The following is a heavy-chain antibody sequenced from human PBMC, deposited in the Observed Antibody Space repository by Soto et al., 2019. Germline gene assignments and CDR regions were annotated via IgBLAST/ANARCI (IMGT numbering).Heavy chain of an antibody. CDR2: ISYDGSNK. Sequence: QVQLVESGGGVVQPGRSLRLSCAASGFTFSSYAMHWVRQAPGKGLEWVAVISYDGSNKYYADSVKGRFTISRDNSKNTLYQQKNSLKAEKMLWYNWARVRDTGNACSYGGQGTLV. J-gene: IGHJ4*02. V-gene: IGHV3-30-3*01. CDR1: GFTFSSYA. D-gene: IGHD1-26*01. CDR3: ARVRDTGNACSY.